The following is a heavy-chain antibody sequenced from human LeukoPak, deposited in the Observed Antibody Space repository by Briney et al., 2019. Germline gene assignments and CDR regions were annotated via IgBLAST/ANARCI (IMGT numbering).Heavy chain of an antibody. CDR2: TYYRSKWYN. D-gene: IGHD3-9*01. V-gene: IGHV6-1*01. CDR1: GDSVSSNSVA. CDR3: ARVTGHDDFDI. Sequence: SQTLSLTCAISGDSVSSNSVAWNWIRQSPSRGLEWLGGTYYRSKWYNDYAVSVKSRITINADTSKNQFSLQLNSVTPDDTAMYYCARVTGHDDFDIWGQGTMVTVSS. J-gene: IGHJ3*02.